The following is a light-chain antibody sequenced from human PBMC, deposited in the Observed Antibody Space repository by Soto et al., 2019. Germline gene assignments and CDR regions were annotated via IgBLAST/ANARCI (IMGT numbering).Light chain of an antibody. CDR2: DAS. CDR1: QSVSSY. CDR3: QQRSNWPPLT. Sequence: EIVLTQSPATLSLSPGERATLSCRASQSVSSYLAWYQQKPGQAPRLLIYDASNRANGVPARFSGSGSGTDFTLNISSLEHEDFEVYYCQQRSNWPPLTFGGGTKVEIK. V-gene: IGKV3-11*01. J-gene: IGKJ4*01.